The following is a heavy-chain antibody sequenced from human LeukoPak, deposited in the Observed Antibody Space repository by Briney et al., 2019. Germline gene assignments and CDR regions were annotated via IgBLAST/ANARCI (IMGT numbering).Heavy chain of an antibody. V-gene: IGHV1-18*01. Sequence: GASVKVSCKASGYTFTSYGISWVRQAPGQGLEWMGWISAYNGNTNYAQKFQGRVTITADKSTSTAYMELSSLRSEDTAVYYCASTYYYDSSGYPYYMDVWGKGTTVTVSS. CDR3: ASTYYYDSSGYPYYMDV. J-gene: IGHJ6*03. CDR1: GYTFTSYG. CDR2: ISAYNGNT. D-gene: IGHD3-22*01.